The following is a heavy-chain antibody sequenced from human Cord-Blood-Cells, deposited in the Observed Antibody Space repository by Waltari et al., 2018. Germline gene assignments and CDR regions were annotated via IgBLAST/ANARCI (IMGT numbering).Heavy chain of an antibody. V-gene: IGHV3-15*01. J-gene: IGHJ3*02. CDR1: GFTFSNAW. Sequence: EVQLVESGGGLVKPGGSLRLSCAASGFTFSNAWMSWVRQAPGKGLEWVGRIKSKTDGGTTDYAAPVKGRFTISRDESKNTLYLQMNSLKTEDTAVYYCTTDIVVPAANAFDIWGQGTMVTVSS. D-gene: IGHD2-2*01. CDR3: TTDIVVPAANAFDI. CDR2: IKSKTDGGTT.